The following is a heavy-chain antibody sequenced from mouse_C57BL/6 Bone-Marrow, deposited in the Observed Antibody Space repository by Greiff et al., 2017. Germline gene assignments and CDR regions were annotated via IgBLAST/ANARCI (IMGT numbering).Heavy chain of an antibody. J-gene: IGHJ3*01. CDR1: GYTFTSYG. V-gene: IGHV1-81*01. CDR2: IYPRSGNT. CDR3: ARGGYYWFAY. Sequence: VQLQQSGAELARPGASVKLSCKASGYTFTSYGISWVKQRTGQGLEWIGEIYPRSGNTYYNEKFKGNATLTADTSSSTAYMELRSLTSEDSAVYFCARGGYYWFAYWGQGTLVTVSA. D-gene: IGHD2-3*01.